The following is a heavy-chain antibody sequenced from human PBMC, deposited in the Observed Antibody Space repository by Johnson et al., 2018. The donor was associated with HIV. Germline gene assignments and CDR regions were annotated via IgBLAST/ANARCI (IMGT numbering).Heavy chain of an antibody. D-gene: IGHD1-26*01. J-gene: IGHJ3*02. CDR2: ISWNSGSL. V-gene: IGHV3-9*01. CDR1: GFTFDDYA. CDR3: ARVGADAFDI. Sequence: VQLVESGGGLVQAGRSLRLSCAASGFTFDDYAMHWVRQAPGKGLEWVSGISWNSGSLGYADSVKGRFTISRDNAKNSLYLQMNSLRAEDTAVYYCARVGADAFDIWGQGTMVTVSS.